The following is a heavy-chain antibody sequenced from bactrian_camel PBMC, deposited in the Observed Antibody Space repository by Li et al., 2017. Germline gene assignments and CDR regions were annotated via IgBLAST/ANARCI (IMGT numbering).Heavy chain of an antibody. V-gene: IGHV3S53*01. D-gene: IGHD2*01. J-gene: IGHJ4*01. Sequence: HVQLVESGGGSVQAGGSLRLSCAASSVYVKNVDCMAWFRQPPGMEREGVAVIESDGDTTYSDPVKGRFTISKGNDKNTLYLQMNSLKPEDTAMYYCAADLARHCGSFSGFFGRGYWGQGTQVTVS. CDR1: VYVKNVDC. CDR3: AADLARHCGSFSGFFGRGY. CDR2: IESDGDT.